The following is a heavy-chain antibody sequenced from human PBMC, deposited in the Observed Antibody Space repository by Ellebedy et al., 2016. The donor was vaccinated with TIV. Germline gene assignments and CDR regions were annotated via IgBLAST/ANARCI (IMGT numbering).Heavy chain of an antibody. Sequence: PGGSLRLSCAASGFTFSGAAIHWVRQASGKGLEWVVRIRSKAHFYATAYAASVGGRFAISRDDSNNTAYLQMNRLKTEDTAVYYCTYGGSPVDYWGQGTLVTVSS. CDR2: IRSKAHFYAT. CDR3: TYGGSPVDY. V-gene: IGHV3-73*01. J-gene: IGHJ4*02. D-gene: IGHD2-15*01. CDR1: GFTFSGAA.